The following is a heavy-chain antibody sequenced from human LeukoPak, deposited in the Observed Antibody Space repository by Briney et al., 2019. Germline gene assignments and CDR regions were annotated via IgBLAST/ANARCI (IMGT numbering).Heavy chain of an antibody. V-gene: IGHV3-23*01. CDR1: GFTFSSCA. CDR3: AKAPRFGDHATEYYYYYMHV. J-gene: IGHJ6*03. D-gene: IGHD3-16*01. CDR2: ISGSGGGT. Sequence: GGSLRLSCVASGFTFSSCAMSWVRQAPGKGLEWVSSISGSGGGTFYADSVKGRFTISRDNSKNTLYLQMNSLRVEDTAVYYCAKAPRFGDHATEYYYYYMHVWGKGTTVTVSS.